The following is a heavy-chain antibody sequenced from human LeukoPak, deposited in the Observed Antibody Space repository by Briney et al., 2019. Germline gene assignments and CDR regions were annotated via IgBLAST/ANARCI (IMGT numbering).Heavy chain of an antibody. J-gene: IGHJ6*02. CDR1: GFTFSSYG. CDR2: TWYDGSNK. Sequence: QPGRPLRLSCAASGFTFSSYGMHGVRQAPGKGLDWVAVTWYDGSNKYYADSVKGRFTISRDNSKNTLYLHMNSLRAEDTAVYYCARVYDSSGYAYYYGMDVWGQGATVTVSS. CDR3: ARVYDSSGYAYYYGMDV. V-gene: IGHV3-33*01. D-gene: IGHD3-22*01.